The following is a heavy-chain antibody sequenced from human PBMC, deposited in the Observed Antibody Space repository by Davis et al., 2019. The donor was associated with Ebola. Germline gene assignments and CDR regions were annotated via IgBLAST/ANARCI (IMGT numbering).Heavy chain of an antibody. Sequence: ASVKVSCKASGYTFTGYYMHWVRQAPGQGLEWMGRINPNSGGTNYAQKFQGRVTMTRDTSISTAYMELSRLRSDDTAVYYCARTPLEWLFKDPFDRWGQGTLVTVSS. CDR3: ARTPLEWLFKDPFDR. J-gene: IGHJ5*02. CDR1: GYTFTGYY. D-gene: IGHD3-3*01. CDR2: INPNSGGT. V-gene: IGHV1-2*06.